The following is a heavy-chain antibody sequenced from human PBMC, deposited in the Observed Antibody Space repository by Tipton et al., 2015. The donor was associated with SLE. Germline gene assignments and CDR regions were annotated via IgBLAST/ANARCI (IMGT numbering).Heavy chain of an antibody. CDR3: ARHDEGLRLGELSFIDY. CDR1: GGSISSSRYY. V-gene: IGHV4-39*01. CDR2: IYYSGST. J-gene: IGHJ4*02. Sequence: TLSLTCTVSGGSISSSRYYWGWIRQPPGKGLAWIGSIYYSGSTYYNPSLKSRVTISVDTSKNQFSLKLSSVTAADTAVYYCARHDEGLRLGELSFIDYWGQGTLVTVSS. D-gene: IGHD3-16*02.